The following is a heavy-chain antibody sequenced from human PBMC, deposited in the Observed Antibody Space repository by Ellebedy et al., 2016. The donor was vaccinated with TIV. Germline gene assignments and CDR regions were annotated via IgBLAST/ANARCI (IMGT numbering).Heavy chain of an antibody. CDR3: AGSGMGYWFDP. Sequence: GGSLRLSXAASGFTFDDYAMHWVRQAPGKGLEWVSGISWNSGSIGYADSVKGRFTISRDNSKNTLYLQMNSLRAEDTAVYYCAGSGMGYWFDPWGQGTLVTVSS. J-gene: IGHJ5*02. CDR2: ISWNSGSI. V-gene: IGHV3-9*01. CDR1: GFTFDDYA. D-gene: IGHD3-10*01.